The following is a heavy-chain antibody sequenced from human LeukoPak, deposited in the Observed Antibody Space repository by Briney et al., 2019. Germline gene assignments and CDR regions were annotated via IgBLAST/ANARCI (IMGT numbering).Heavy chain of an antibody. CDR1: GFTFSSYA. J-gene: IGHJ4*02. V-gene: IGHV3-23*01. CDR2: ISGSGGST. D-gene: IGHD6-19*01. CDR3: AKDRRGVTVAGTFDY. Sequence: GGSLRLACAASGFTFSSYAMSWVRQAPGKGLEWVSAISGSGGSTYYADSVKGRFTISRDNSKNTLYLQMNSLRAEDTAVYYCAKDRRGVTVAGTFDYWGQGTLVTVSS.